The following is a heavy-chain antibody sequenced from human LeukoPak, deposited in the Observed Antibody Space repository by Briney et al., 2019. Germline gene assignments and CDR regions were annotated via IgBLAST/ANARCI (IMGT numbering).Heavy chain of an antibody. Sequence: RGSLRLSCAASGFTVSSIYMSWVRQAPRKGLGWVSVIYSGGSTYYADSVKGRFTISRDNSKNTLYLQMNSLRAEDTAVYYCAGGYSYGYSAPFDYWGQGTLVTVSS. J-gene: IGHJ4*02. CDR1: GFTVSSIY. CDR2: IYSGGST. D-gene: IGHD5-18*01. CDR3: AGGYSYGYSAPFDY. V-gene: IGHV3-53*01.